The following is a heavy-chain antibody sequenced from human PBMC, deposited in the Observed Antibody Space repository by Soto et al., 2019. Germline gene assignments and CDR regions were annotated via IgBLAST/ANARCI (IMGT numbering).Heavy chain of an antibody. D-gene: IGHD2-15*01. Sequence: AAVNVSCKASGYTFTSYGISWVRQAPGQGLEWMGWISAYNGTTNYAQKLQRRVNMPTDQSTSTAYMALPSLRSAATAVYYCARFVVVVARSSNWFDPWGQGTLVTVSS. V-gene: IGHV1-18*01. CDR1: GYTFTSYG. CDR3: ARFVVVVARSSNWFDP. J-gene: IGHJ5*02. CDR2: ISAYNGTT.